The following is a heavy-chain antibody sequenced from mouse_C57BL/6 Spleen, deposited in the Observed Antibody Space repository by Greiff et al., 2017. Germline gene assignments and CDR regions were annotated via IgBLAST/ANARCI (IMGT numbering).Heavy chain of an antibody. V-gene: IGHV1-54*01. J-gene: IGHJ4*01. D-gene: IGHD1-1*01. CDR3: ARDTTVVAHYAMDY. Sequence: VQLKESGAELVRPGTSVKVSCKASGYAFTNYLIEWVKQRPGQGLEWIGVINPGSGGTNYNEKFKGKATLTADKSSSTAYMQLSSLTSEDSAVYFCARDTTVVAHYAMDYWGQGTSVTVSS. CDR1: GYAFTNYL. CDR2: INPGSGGT.